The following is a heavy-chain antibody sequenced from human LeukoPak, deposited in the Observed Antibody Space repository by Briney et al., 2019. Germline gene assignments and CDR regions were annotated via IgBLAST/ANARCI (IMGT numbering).Heavy chain of an antibody. V-gene: IGHV3-30*04. D-gene: IGHD5-24*01. Sequence: GGSLRLSCAASGFTFSSYAMHWVRQAPGKGLEWVAVISYDRSNKYYADSVKGRFTISRDNSKNTLYLQMNSLRAEDTAVYYCARDQEMATIWEDYYYYYGMDVWGQGTTVTVSS. CDR3: ARDQEMATIWEDYYYYYGMDV. CDR1: GFTFSSYA. J-gene: IGHJ6*02. CDR2: ISYDRSNK.